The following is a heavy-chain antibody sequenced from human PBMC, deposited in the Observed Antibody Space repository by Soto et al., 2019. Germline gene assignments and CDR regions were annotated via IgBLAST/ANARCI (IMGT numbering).Heavy chain of an antibody. V-gene: IGHV4-30-4*02. CDR3: ARRPTGSGSSFFDY. J-gene: IGHJ4*02. CDR2: IHHTGST. CDR1: AGSIPSDEDN. Sequence: PSDTLLLTCTVCAGSIPSDEDNWNWIRYRPGKGLEWIGFIHHTGSTFYNPSLESRASISIDTSESQFSLNLASVTVADTAVYYCARRPTGSGSSFFDYWGPGTLVTVSS. D-gene: IGHD3-10*01.